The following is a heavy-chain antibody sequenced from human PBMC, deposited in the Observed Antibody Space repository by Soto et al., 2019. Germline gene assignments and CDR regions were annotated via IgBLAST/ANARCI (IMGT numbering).Heavy chain of an antibody. Sequence: QVQLQESGPGLVKPSQTLSLTCTVSGGSISSGDYYWSWIRQPPGKGLEWIGYIYYSGFTYYNPSLNSRLTMSVDTSKNQFSLKLSSVIAADTAVYHCARSDNYVPFDHWGQGTLVTVSS. CDR3: ARSDNYVPFDH. CDR2: IYYSGFT. V-gene: IGHV4-30-4*01. J-gene: IGHJ4*02. CDR1: GGSISSGDYY. D-gene: IGHD4-4*01.